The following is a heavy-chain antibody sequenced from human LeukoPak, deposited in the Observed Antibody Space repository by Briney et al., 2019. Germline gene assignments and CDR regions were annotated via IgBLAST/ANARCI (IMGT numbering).Heavy chain of an antibody. CDR2: IIPIFGTA. V-gene: IGHV1-69*13. D-gene: IGHD6-19*01. CDR3: ARVVVNLAVSVAGYYFDY. J-gene: IGHJ4*02. CDR1: GGTFSSYA. Sequence: SVKVSCKASGGTFSSYAISWVRQAPGQGLEWMGGIIPIFGTANYAQKFQGSVTITADESTSTAYMELSSLRSEDTAVYYCARVVVNLAVSVAGYYFDYWGQGTLVTVSS.